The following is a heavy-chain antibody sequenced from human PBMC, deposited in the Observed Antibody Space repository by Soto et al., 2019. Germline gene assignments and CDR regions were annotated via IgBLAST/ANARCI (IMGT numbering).Heavy chain of an antibody. Sequence: PGGSLRLSCAASGFTFKNYAMPWVRQAPGKGLEWVAVISYDGSIEFYADSVKGRFTISRDDFKNTMFLQMGSLRVEDTAVYYCARGLRAGTPFDYGWDVWGQGTTVTVSS. D-gene: IGHD6-19*01. CDR2: ISYDGSIE. V-gene: IGHV3-30-3*01. CDR1: GFTFKNYA. J-gene: IGHJ6*02. CDR3: ARGLRAGTPFDYGWDV.